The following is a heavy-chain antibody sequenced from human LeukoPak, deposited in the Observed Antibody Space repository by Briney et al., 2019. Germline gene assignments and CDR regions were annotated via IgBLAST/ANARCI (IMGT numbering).Heavy chain of an antibody. D-gene: IGHD2-15*01. CDR2: IIPIFGTA. Sequence: SVKVSCKASGGTFSSYTISSVRQAPGQRLEWMGGIIPIFGTANYQQKFKGRVTITADESTSKAYMRLSGLRSEHTAVYYCAAGGVVAATYYFDYWGQGTLVTVSS. CDR1: GGTFSSYT. V-gene: IGHV1-69*13. J-gene: IGHJ4*02. CDR3: AAGGVVAATYYFDY.